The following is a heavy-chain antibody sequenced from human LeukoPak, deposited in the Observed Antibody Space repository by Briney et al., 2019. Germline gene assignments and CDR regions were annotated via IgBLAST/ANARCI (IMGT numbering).Heavy chain of an antibody. CDR1: GGTFSSYA. J-gene: IGHJ4*02. V-gene: IGHV1-69*05. Sequence: GASVKVSCKASGGTFSSYAISWGRQAPGQGLEWMGGIIPIFGTANYAQKFQGRVTITTDESTSTAYMELSSLRSEDTAVYYCARAPQKYCSSTSCYFDYWGQGTLVTVSS. D-gene: IGHD2-2*01. CDR2: IIPIFGTA. CDR3: ARAPQKYCSSTSCYFDY.